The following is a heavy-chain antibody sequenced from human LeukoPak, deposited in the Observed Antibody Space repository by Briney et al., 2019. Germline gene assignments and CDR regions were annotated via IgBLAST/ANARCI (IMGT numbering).Heavy chain of an antibody. CDR2: IYYSGST. D-gene: IGHD4-17*01. Sequence: SQTLSLICTVSGGSISSGGYYWSWIRQHPGKGLEWIGYIYYSGSTYYNPSLKSRVTISVDTSKNQFSLKLSSVTAADTAVYYCARVGLGYGDYLDYWGQGTLVTVSS. V-gene: IGHV4-31*03. J-gene: IGHJ4*02. CDR3: ARVGLGYGDYLDY. CDR1: GGSISSGGYY.